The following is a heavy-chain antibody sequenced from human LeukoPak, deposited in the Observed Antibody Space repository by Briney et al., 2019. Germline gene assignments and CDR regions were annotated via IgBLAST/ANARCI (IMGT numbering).Heavy chain of an antibody. J-gene: IGHJ3*02. CDR2: IYYSGST. CDR3: ARSPSSYGEGAFYI. V-gene: IGHV4-31*03. CDR1: GGSISSGGYY. D-gene: IGHD4-17*01. Sequence: SETLSLTCTVSGGSISSGGYYWSWIRQHPGKGLEWIGYIYYSGSTYYNPSLKTRVTISVDTSKNQFSLKLSSVTAADTAVYYCARSPSSYGEGAFYIWGQGTMVTVSS.